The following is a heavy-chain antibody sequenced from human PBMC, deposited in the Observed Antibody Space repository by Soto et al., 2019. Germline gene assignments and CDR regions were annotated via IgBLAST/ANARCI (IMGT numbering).Heavy chain of an antibody. Sequence: ETLSLTCTVSGGSISSNYWTWIRQPPGKGLEWIGYVYNSGSTNYNPSLKSRVTISEDTSKSQFSLKVNSMTAADTAVYYCARYRREAVAGYTLDNWGQGSLVTVSS. J-gene: IGHJ4*02. V-gene: IGHV4-59*01. CDR1: GGSISSNY. CDR2: VYNSGST. D-gene: IGHD6-13*01. CDR3: ARYRREAVAGYTLDN.